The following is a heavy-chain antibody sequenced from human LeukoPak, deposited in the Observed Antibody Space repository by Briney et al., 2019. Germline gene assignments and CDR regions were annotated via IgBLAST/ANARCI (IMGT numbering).Heavy chain of an antibody. Sequence: PGGSLRLSCAASGFTFSNYAMIWVRQAPGKGLEWVSGISGSGGSTYYADSVKGRFTISRDNSKNTLYLQMNSLRAEDTAVYYCAKEAGRIAAEGLGFDYWGQGTLVTVSS. CDR1: GFTFSNYA. D-gene: IGHD6-25*01. V-gene: IGHV3-23*01. CDR3: AKEAGRIAAEGLGFDY. CDR2: ISGSGGST. J-gene: IGHJ4*02.